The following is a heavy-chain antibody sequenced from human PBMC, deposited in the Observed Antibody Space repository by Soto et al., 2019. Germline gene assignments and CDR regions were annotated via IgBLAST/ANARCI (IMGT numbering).Heavy chain of an antibody. V-gene: IGHV3-23*01. D-gene: IGHD2-15*01. CDR2: VSGSGSST. CDR3: AKHKSNLCTGCTCSLDY. CDR1: GFTFSSFV. Sequence: EVQMLESGGALVQPGGSLRLSCAASGFTFSSFVMNWVRQTPGKGLEWVSGVSGSGSSTYYADSVKGRFTISRDNSKNLVYLQMNSLTAEDTAMYHCAKHKSNLCTGCTCSLDYWGRGTLVTVSS. J-gene: IGHJ4*02.